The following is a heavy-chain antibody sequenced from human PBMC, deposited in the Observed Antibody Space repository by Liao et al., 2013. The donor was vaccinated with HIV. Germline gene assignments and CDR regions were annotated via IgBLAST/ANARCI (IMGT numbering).Heavy chain of an antibody. CDR1: GGSFSGYY. V-gene: IGHV4-34*01. CDR2: INHSGST. J-gene: IGHJ4*02. CDR3: ARDYDILTGYYHDY. Sequence: QVQLQQWGAGLLKPSETLSLTCAVYGGSFSGYYWSWIRQPPGKGLEWIGEINHSGSTNYNPSLKSRVTISVDTSKNQFSLKLSSVTAADTAVYYCARDYDILTGYYHDYWGQGTLVTVSS. D-gene: IGHD3-9*01.